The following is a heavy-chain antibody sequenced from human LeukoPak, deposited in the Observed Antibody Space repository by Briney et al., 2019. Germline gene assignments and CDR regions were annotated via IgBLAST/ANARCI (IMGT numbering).Heavy chain of an antibody. D-gene: IGHD6-19*01. CDR1: GFTFSSYA. CDR2: ISGSGGST. Sequence: GGSLRLSCAASGFTFSSYAMSWVRQAPGKGLEWVSAISGSGGSTYYADSVKGRFTISRDNSKNTLYLQMNSLRAEDTAVYYCAKVGALYPWQWRHQPFDYWGQGTLVTVSS. CDR3: AKVGALYPWQWRHQPFDY. J-gene: IGHJ4*02. V-gene: IGHV3-23*01.